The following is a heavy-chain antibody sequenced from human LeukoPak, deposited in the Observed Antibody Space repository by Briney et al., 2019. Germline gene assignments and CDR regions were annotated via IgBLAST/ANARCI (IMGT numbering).Heavy chain of an antibody. Sequence: GGSLRLSCAASGFSFDDYGMSWVRQAPGKGLEWVSGINWNGDSTGYADSVKGRSTISRDNAKNSLYLQMNSLRAEDTALYYCARGATNYYDSSGFTHSSVYYYGLDVWGQGTTVTVSS. J-gene: IGHJ6*02. CDR1: GFSFDDYG. CDR2: INWNGDST. D-gene: IGHD3-22*01. V-gene: IGHV3-20*04. CDR3: ARGATNYYDSSGFTHSSVYYYGLDV.